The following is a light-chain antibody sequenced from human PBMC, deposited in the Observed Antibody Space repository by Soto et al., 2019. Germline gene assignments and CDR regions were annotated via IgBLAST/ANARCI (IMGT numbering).Light chain of an antibody. J-gene: IGKJ2*01. CDR3: QQYYYTPPST. V-gene: IGKV4-1*01. CDR2: WAS. CDR1: QSVFYSSNNKNY. Sequence: DIVMTQSPDSLAVSLGERATINCKSSQSVFYSSNNKNYLAWYQQKPGQPPKLLIYWASTRESGVPDQFSGIVSGTDFSLTISSLQAEDVAVYYWQQYYYTPPSTFGQGTKLEIK.